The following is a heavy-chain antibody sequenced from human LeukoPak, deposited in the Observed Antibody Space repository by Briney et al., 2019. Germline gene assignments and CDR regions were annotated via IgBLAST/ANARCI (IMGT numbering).Heavy chain of an antibody. Sequence: GGSLRLSCAASGFTFSDHYMTWIRQAPGKGLEWVSYISSGGDYTNHADSVKGRFTISRDNAKNSLYLEMNSLRAEDTAVSYCASLAAGTNFDQWGQGTLVTVSS. CDR2: ISSGGDYT. V-gene: IGHV3-11*03. J-gene: IGHJ4*02. D-gene: IGHD6-13*01. CDR3: ASLAAGTNFDQ. CDR1: GFTFSDHY.